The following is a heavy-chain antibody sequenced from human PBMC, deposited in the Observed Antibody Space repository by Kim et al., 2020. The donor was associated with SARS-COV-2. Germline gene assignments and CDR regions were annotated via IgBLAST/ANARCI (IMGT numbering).Heavy chain of an antibody. J-gene: IGHJ6*02. Sequence: ASVKVSCKASGYTFTSYGISWVRQAPGQGLEWMGWISAYNGNTNYAQKLQGRVTMTTDTSTSTAYMELRSLRSDDTAVYYCARAQDRQWLVYYYYYGMDVWGQGTTVTVSS. D-gene: IGHD6-19*01. CDR2: ISAYNGNT. V-gene: IGHV1-18*04. CDR1: GYTFTSYG. CDR3: ARAQDRQWLVYYYYYGMDV.